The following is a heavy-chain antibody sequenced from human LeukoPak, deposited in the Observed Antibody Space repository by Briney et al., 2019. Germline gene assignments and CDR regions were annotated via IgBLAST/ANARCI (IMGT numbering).Heavy chain of an antibody. J-gene: IGHJ3*01. CDR1: GYTFTSYY. V-gene: IGHV1-2*02. CDR3: ARDIPGTAVGGIDV. CDR2: INPNSGGS. D-gene: IGHD1/OR15-1a*01. Sequence: ASVKVSCTASGYTFTSYYMHWVRQAPGQGLEWMGWINPNSGGSNYAQKFQGRVTMTRDMSISTAYMELSRLRSEDTAVYYCARDIPGTAVGGIDVWGQGTLVTVSS.